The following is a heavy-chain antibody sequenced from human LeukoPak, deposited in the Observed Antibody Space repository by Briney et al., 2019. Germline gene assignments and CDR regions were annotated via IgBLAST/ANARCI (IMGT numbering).Heavy chain of an antibody. CDR1: GFTLSSYW. CDR3: ATGSLEENCFDY. V-gene: IGHV3-74*01. CDR2: INTDGSST. Sequence: PGGSLRLSCAASGFTLSSYWMHWVRQAPGKGLVWVSRINTDGSSTSYADSVKGRFTISRDNAKNTLYLQMNSLRAEDTAVYYCATGSLEENCFDYWGQGTLVTVSS. D-gene: IGHD3-10*01. J-gene: IGHJ4*02.